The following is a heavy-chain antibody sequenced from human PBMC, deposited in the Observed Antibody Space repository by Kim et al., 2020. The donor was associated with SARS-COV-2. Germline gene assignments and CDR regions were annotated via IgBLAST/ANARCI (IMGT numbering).Heavy chain of an antibody. Sequence: GGSLRLSCAASGFTVNTYAMSWVRQAPGKGLEWVSDIRRSDGGTFYADSVKGRFTISRDNSKNTLYLQMSSLRAEDTALYYCARERGVVTNAVDIWGQGTMVTVSS. J-gene: IGHJ3*02. V-gene: IGHV3-23*01. D-gene: IGHD3-10*01. CDR3: ARERGVVTNAVDI. CDR1: GFTVNTYA. CDR2: IRRSDGGT.